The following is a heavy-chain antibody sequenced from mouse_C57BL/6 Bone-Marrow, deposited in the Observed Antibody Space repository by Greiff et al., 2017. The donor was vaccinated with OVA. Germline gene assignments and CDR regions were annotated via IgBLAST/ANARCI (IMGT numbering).Heavy chain of an antibody. CDR1: GYAFSSSW. D-gene: IGHD2-9*01. Sequence: QVQLQQSGPELVKPGASVKISCKASGYAFSSSWMNWVKQRPGKGLEWIGRIYPGDGDTNYNGKFKGKATLTADKSSSTDYMQLSSLTSEDSAVYFCAIPTMVTTVYYAMGYWGQGTSVTVSS. V-gene: IGHV1-82*01. CDR3: AIPTMVTTVYYAMGY. CDR2: IYPGDGDT. J-gene: IGHJ4*01.